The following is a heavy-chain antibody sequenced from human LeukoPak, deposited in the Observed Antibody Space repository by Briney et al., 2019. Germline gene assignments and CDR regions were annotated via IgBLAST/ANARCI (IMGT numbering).Heavy chain of an antibody. V-gene: IGHV3-48*04. CDR3: ARVGYCSGGSCFYYYYGMGV. CDR2: ISSSSSTI. D-gene: IGHD2-15*01. J-gene: IGHJ6*02. Sequence: GGSLRLSCAASGFTFSSYSTNWVRQAPGKGLEWVSYISSSSSTIYYADSVKGRFTISRDNAKNSLYLQMNSLRAEDTAVYYCARVGYCSGGSCFYYYYGMGVWGQGTTVTVSS. CDR1: GFTFSSYS.